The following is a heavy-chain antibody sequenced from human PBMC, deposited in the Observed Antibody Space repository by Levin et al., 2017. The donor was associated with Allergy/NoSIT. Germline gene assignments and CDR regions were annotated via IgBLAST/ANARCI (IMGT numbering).Heavy chain of an antibody. CDR2: ISSDGRNK. V-gene: IGHV3-30*04. Sequence: GGSLRLSCAASGFTFSSYAMHWVRQAPGKGLEWVTIISSDGRNKYYADSVKGRFTISRDNFENTLFLQMNSLRVDDTAMYYCARDRGVPGNYYASGSRFSEDWYFDVWGRGTLVTVSS. J-gene: IGHJ2*01. D-gene: IGHD3-10*01. CDR3: ARDRGVPGNYYASGSRFSEDWYFDV. CDR1: GFTFSSYA.